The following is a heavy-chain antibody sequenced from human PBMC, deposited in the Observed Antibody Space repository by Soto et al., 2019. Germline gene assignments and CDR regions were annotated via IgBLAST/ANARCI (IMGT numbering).Heavy chain of an antibody. CDR3: AREDILGARSFDY. CDR1: GFTFSGYS. J-gene: IGHJ4*02. V-gene: IGHV3-48*02. CDR2: ISSGSKTI. Sequence: SLRLSCAASGFTFSGYSVNWVRQAPGKGLEWVSYISSGSKTIYYADSVKGRFTVSRDNARNSQYLQMNSLRDEDTAVYYCAREDILGARSFDYWGQGTLVTVSS. D-gene: IGHD1-26*01.